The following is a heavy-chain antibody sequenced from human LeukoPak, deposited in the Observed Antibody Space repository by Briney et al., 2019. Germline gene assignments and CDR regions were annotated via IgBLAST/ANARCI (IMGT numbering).Heavy chain of an antibody. CDR3: ARDFGDCSGGSCYSSDHWFDP. D-gene: IGHD2-15*01. Sequence: ASVKVSCKASGYTFTSYAMNWVRQAPGQGLEWMGWISAYNGNTNYAQKLQGRVTMTTDTSTSTAYMELRSLRSDDTAVYYCARDFGDCSGGSCYSSDHWFDPWGQGTLVTVSS. J-gene: IGHJ5*02. V-gene: IGHV1-18*01. CDR2: ISAYNGNT. CDR1: GYTFTSYA.